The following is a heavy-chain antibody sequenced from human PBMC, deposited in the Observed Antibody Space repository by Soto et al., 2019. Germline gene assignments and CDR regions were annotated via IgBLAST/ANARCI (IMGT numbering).Heavy chain of an antibody. CDR1: GGSFSGYY. D-gene: IGHD6-19*01. Sequence: PSETLSLTCAVYGGSFSGYYWSWIRQPPGKGLEWMGAINHSGSTNYNPSLKSRVTISVGTSKNLFSLKLSSVTAADTAVFYCARGTPGWYRSATDYWGQGTLVTVSS. V-gene: IGHV4-34*01. J-gene: IGHJ4*02. CDR2: INHSGST. CDR3: ARGTPGWYRSATDY.